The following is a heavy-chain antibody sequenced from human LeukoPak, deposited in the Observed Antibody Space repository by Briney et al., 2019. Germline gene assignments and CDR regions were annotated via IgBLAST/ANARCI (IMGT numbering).Heavy chain of an antibody. J-gene: IGHJ5*02. CDR1: GYSFTDYW. V-gene: IGHV5-51*01. CDR3: ARRFCSGGRCDDWFDP. D-gene: IGHD2-15*01. CDR2: IFPGDSDT. Sequence: GESLKISCKGSGYSFTDYWIGWVRQMPGKGLEWMAIIFPGDSDTTYSPSFQGHITMSADKSINTAYLQWSSLKASDTAMYYCARRFCSGGRCDDWFDPWGQGTLVTVSS.